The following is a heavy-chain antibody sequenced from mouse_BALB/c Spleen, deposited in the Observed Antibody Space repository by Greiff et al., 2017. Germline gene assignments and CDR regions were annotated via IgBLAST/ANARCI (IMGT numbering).Heavy chain of an antibody. CDR3: TRRGDGYEAMDY. V-gene: IGHV1-69*02. J-gene: IGHJ4*01. D-gene: IGHD2-3*01. Sequence: QVQLQQPGAELVRPGASVKLSCKASGYTFTSYWINWVKQRPGQGLEWIGNIYPSDSYTNYNQKFKDKATLTVDKSSSTAYMQLSSPTSEDSAVYYCTRRGDGYEAMDYWGQGTSVTVSS. CDR2: IYPSDSYT. CDR1: GYTFTSYW.